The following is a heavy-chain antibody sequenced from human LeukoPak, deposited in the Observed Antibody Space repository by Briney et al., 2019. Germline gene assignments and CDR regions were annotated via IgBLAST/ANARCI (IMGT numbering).Heavy chain of an antibody. CDR1: GDSVSSNTVT. J-gene: IGHJ4*02. Sequence: SQTLSLTCAISGDSVSSNTVTWNRIRQSPSRGLEWLGRTYYRSKWSYDYAISVKSRITINPDISKNQFSLQLNSVTPEDTAVYYCARVRSGIFEYWGQGALVTVSS. CDR2: TYYRSKWSY. D-gene: IGHD1-14*01. CDR3: ARVRSGIFEY. V-gene: IGHV6-1*01.